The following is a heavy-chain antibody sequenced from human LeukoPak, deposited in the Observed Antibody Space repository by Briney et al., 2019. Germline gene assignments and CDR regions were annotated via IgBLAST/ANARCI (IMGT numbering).Heavy chain of an antibody. CDR1: GFTFSSYG. V-gene: IGHV3-30*03. CDR2: ISYDGSTK. Sequence: GGSLRLSCAASGFTFSSYGMHWVRQAPGKGLEWVAVISYDGSTKYYTNSVKGRFTISRDNSKNTLYLQMNSLRAEDTAVYYCVRDSGFSGTQRGEYWGQGTLVTVSS. J-gene: IGHJ4*02. CDR3: VRDSGFSGTQRGEY. D-gene: IGHD3/OR15-3a*01.